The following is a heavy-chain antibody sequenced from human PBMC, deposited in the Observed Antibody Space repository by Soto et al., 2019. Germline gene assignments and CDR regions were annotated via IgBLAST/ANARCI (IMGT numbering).Heavy chain of an antibody. J-gene: IGHJ6*02. D-gene: IGHD6-19*01. CDR1: GLIFSNYN. CDR3: ARDISRLVSEVTV. V-gene: IGHV3-30-3*01. CDR2: ISYDGSNK. Sequence: GVPLRLSCAASGLIFSNYNMHWVRQAPGKGLEWVAVISYDGSNKYYADSVKGRFTISRDNSENTLYLQMNSLRAEDTAVYYCARDISRLVSEVTVWGQGTTVTVSS.